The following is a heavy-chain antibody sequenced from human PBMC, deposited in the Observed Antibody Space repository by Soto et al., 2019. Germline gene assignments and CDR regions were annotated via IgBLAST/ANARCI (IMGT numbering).Heavy chain of an antibody. CDR2: ISSSSSYI. V-gene: IGHV3-21*01. D-gene: IGHD6-13*01. Sequence: PGGSLRLSCAASGFTFSSYSMNWVRQAPGKGLEWVSSISSSSSYIYYADSVKGRFTISRDNAKNSLYLQMNSLRAEDTAVYYCARDGPVRQQLLDYYYYGMDVWGQGTTVTVSS. CDR3: ARDGPVRQQLLDYYYYGMDV. CDR1: GFTFSSYS. J-gene: IGHJ6*02.